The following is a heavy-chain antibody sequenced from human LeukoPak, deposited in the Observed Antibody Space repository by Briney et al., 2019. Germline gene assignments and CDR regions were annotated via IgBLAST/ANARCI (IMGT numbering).Heavy chain of an antibody. Sequence: ASVKVSCKASGYTFTSYGISWVRQAPGQGLEWMGWISAYNGNTNYAQKLQGRVTMTTDTSTSPAYMELRSLRSDDTAVYYCARVSLGGKGENHVDYWGQGTLVTVSS. CDR2: ISAYNGNT. D-gene: IGHD3-16*01. CDR1: GYTFTSYG. J-gene: IGHJ4*02. CDR3: ARVSLGGKGENHVDY. V-gene: IGHV1-18*04.